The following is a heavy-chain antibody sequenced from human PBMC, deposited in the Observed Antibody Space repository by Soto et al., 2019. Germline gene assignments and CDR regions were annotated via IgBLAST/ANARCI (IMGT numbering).Heavy chain of an antibody. V-gene: IGHV2-26*01. CDR1: GLSITDSEMG. CDR3: ARRHLAVAVSPWFDP. Sequence: QVTLKESGPVLVKPTETLTLRCTVSGLSITDSEMGVSWIRQPPGQPLEWLAHIDSSGEKCYRTFLKSRIAISKDTSKSQIVLTTTNMGPADTATYYCARRHLAVAVSPWFDPWGQGIPVTVSS. J-gene: IGHJ5*02. D-gene: IGHD6-19*01. CDR2: IDSSGEK.